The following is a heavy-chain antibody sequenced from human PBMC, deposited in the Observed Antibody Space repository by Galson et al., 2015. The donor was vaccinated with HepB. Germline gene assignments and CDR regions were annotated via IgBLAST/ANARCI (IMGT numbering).Heavy chain of an antibody. D-gene: IGHD1-26*01. CDR3: ARGYSGSYFDY. V-gene: IGHV1-2*04. Sequence: SCAASGYTFTGYYMHWVRQAPGQGLEWMGWINPNSGGTNYAQKFQGWVTMTRDTSISTAYMELSRLRSDDTAVYYCARGYSGSYFDYWGQGTLVTVSS. CDR1: GYTFTGYY. CDR2: INPNSGGT. J-gene: IGHJ4*02.